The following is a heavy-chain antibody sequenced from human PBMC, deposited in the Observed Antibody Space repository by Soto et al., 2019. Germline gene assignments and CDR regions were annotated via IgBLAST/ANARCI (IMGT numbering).Heavy chain of an antibody. CDR1: GFNFISYS. Sequence: EVQLVESGGGLVKPGGSLRLSCAASGFNFISYSRNWVRRAAGKGLEWVSSISSSSSYIYYAYSVKGRFTISRDNAKNSLHLQMNSLRAEDTAVYYCANDKNGNSDYWGQGPLVTVSS. V-gene: IGHV3-21*01. CDR3: ANDKNGNSDY. J-gene: IGHJ4*02. D-gene: IGHD3-9*01. CDR2: ISSSSSYI.